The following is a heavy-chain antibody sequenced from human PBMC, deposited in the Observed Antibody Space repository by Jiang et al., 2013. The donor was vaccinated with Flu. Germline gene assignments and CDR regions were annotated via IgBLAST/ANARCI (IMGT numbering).Heavy chain of an antibody. Sequence: KPTQTLTLTCTFSGFSLYTSGVGVGWIRQPPGKALEWLAVIYWNDNKRYSPSLKSRLTITKDTSKNQVVLTMTDMDPVDTATYSCAHFYYGDFVDWIDPWGQGTLVSVSS. J-gene: IGHJ5*02. CDR3: AHFYYGDFVDWIDP. CDR2: IYWNDNK. D-gene: IGHD4-17*01. V-gene: IGHV2-5*01. CDR1: GFSLYTSGVG.